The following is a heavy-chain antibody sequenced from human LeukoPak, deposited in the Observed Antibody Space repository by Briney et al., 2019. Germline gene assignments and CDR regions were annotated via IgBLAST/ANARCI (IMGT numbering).Heavy chain of an antibody. Sequence: PGRSLRLSCAASGFTFSSYGMHWVRQAPGKGLEWVAVIWYDGSNKYYADSVKGRFTISRDNSKNTLYLQMNSLRAEDTAVYYCATCSGGSCYPWPYWGQGTLVTVSS. D-gene: IGHD2-15*01. V-gene: IGHV3-33*01. J-gene: IGHJ4*02. CDR3: ATCSGGSCYPWPY. CDR1: GFTFSSYG. CDR2: IWYDGSNK.